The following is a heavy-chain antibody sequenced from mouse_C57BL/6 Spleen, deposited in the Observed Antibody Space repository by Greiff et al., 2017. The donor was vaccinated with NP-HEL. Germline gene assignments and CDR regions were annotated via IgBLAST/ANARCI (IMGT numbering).Heavy chain of an antibody. CDR2: ISYDGSN. CDR3: ARALLWDYYAMDY. Sequence: EVKLMESGPGLVKPSQSLSLTCSVTGYSITSGYYWNWIRQFPGNKLEWMGYISYDGSNNYNPSLKNRISITRDTSKNQFFLKLNSVTTEDTATYYCARALLWDYYAMDYWGQGTSVTVSS. J-gene: IGHJ4*01. V-gene: IGHV3-6*01. CDR1: GYSITSGYY. D-gene: IGHD2-10*01.